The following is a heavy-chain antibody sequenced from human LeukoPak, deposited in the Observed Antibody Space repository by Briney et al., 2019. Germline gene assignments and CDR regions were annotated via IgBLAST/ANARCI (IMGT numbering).Heavy chain of an antibody. J-gene: IGHJ3*02. CDR1: GFTFSSYA. Sequence: GGSLRLSCAASGFTFSSYAMHWVRQAPGKGLEWVAVISYDGSNKYYADSVKGRFTISRDNSKNTLYLQMNSLRAEDTAVYYCAKFCGSPTPRDAFDIWGQGTMVTVSS. CDR2: ISYDGSNK. CDR3: AKFCGSPTPRDAFDI. D-gene: IGHD1-26*01. V-gene: IGHV3-30-3*02.